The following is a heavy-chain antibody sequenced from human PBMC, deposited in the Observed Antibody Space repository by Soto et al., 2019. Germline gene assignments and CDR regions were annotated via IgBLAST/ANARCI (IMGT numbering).Heavy chain of an antibody. CDR3: ARDLEQWLVTWFDP. V-gene: IGHV3-21*01. CDR1: GFTFSSYS. Sequence: GSLRLSCAASGFTFSSYSMNWVRQAPGKGLEWVSSISSSSSYIYYADSGKGRFTISRDNAKNSLYLQMNSLRAEDTAVYYCARDLEQWLVTWFDPWGQGTLVTVSS. CDR2: ISSSSSYI. D-gene: IGHD6-19*01. J-gene: IGHJ5*02.